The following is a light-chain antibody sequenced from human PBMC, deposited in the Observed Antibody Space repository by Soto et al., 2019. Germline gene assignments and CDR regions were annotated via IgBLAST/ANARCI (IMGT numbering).Light chain of an antibody. Sequence: QSVLTQPASVSGSPGQSITISCTGSSSDIGDYNYVSWYQQHPGKAPKLMIYEVSNRPSGVSDRFSGSKSGHTASLTISGLQAEDEADYYCGSYTGSNTWVFGGGTKLTVL. V-gene: IGLV2-14*01. CDR2: EVS. J-gene: IGLJ3*02. CDR3: GSYTGSNTWV. CDR1: SSDIGDYNY.